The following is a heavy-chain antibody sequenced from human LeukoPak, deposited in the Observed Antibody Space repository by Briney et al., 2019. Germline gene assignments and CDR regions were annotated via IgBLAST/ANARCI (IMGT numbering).Heavy chain of an antibody. J-gene: IGHJ4*02. D-gene: IGHD6-19*01. V-gene: IGHV3-23*01. CDR1: GFTFSSYA. CDR3: AKSRGSGWYPFDY. Sequence: QPGGSLRLSCAASGFTFSSYAMSWVRQAPGKGLEWVSAISGSGGSTYYADSVRGRFTISRDNSKNTLYLQMNSLRAEDTAVYYCAKSRGSGWYPFDYWGQGTLVTVSS. CDR2: ISGSGGST.